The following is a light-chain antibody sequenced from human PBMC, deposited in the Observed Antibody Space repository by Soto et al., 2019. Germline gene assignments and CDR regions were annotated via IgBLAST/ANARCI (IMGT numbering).Light chain of an antibody. V-gene: IGKV3-20*01. CDR1: QTVTSNY. CDR2: GAS. Sequence: EIVLTQSPGTLSLSPGERATLSCRASQTVTSNYLAWYQQKPGQAPRLLIYGASSRATGIPDRFSGSGSETDFTLTISRLEPEDFALYYCQQYGSQLTFGGGTTVEIK. J-gene: IGKJ4*01. CDR3: QQYGSQLT.